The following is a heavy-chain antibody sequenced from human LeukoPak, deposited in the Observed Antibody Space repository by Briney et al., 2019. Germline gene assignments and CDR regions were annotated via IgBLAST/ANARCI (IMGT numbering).Heavy chain of an antibody. J-gene: IGHJ4*02. D-gene: IGHD1-26*01. Sequence: PGGSLRLSCAPSGFTFTFYSMNWVRQAPGKGLEWVSSISSGSHYIYYADSVRGRFTISRDNAKNSLYLQMNSLRAEDTAIYYCARDVLGADPYYFDYWGQGTLVTVSS. CDR2: ISSGSHYI. CDR3: ARDVLGADPYYFDY. CDR1: GFTFTFYS. V-gene: IGHV3-21*01.